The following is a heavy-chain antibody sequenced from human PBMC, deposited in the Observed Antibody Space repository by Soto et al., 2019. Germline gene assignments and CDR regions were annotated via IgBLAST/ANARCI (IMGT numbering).Heavy chain of an antibody. D-gene: IGHD2-2*01. V-gene: IGHV4-30-4*01. CDR3: ARDIVVVPATNWFDP. CDR1: GGSIXSGDYY. CDR2: IYYSGST. J-gene: IGHJ5*02. Sequence: SETLSLTCTVSGGSIXSGDYYLSWIRQPPGKGLEWIGYIYYSGSTYYNPSLKSRVTISVDTSKNQFSLKLSSVTAADTAVYYCARDIVVVPATNWFDPWGQGTLVTVSS.